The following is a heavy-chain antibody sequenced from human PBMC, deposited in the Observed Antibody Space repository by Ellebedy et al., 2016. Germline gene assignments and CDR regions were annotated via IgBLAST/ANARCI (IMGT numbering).Heavy chain of an antibody. CDR1: GFTFSSYW. CDR2: ISYDGSNK. V-gene: IGHV3-30*03. D-gene: IGHD3-10*01. J-gene: IGHJ4*02. Sequence: GGSLRLSXAASGFTFSSYWMHWVRQAPGKGLEWVAVISYDGSNKYYADSVKGRFTISRDNSKNTLYLQMNSLRAEDTAVYYCARGLEGYYGSGSLMVIFDYWGQGTLVTVSS. CDR3: ARGLEGYYGSGSLMVIFDY.